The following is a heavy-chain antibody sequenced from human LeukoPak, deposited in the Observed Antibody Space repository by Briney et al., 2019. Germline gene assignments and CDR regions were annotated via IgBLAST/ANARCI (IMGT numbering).Heavy chain of an antibody. CDR1: GYTFTGYY. Sequence: GASVKVSCKASGYTFTGYYMHWVRQAPGQGLEWMGWINPNSGGTNYAQKFQGGVTMTRDTSISTAYMELSRLRSDDTAVYYCARGGPYCSSTSCYFAGPNWFDPWGQGTLVTVSS. V-gene: IGHV1-2*02. J-gene: IGHJ5*02. D-gene: IGHD2-2*01. CDR3: ARGGPYCSSTSCYFAGPNWFDP. CDR2: INPNSGGT.